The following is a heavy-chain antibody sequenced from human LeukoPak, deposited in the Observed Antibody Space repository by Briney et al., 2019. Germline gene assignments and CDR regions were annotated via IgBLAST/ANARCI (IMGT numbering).Heavy chain of an antibody. CDR2: ISAYNGNT. CDR3: ARAIAAADLDY. CDR1: GYTFTSYG. D-gene: IGHD6-13*01. Sequence: ASVKVSCKASGYTFTSYGISWVRQAPGQGLEWMGWISAYNGNTNYAQKLQGRVTMTTDTSTSTAYMELSRLRSDDTAVYYCARAIAAADLDYWGQGTLVTVSS. V-gene: IGHV1-18*01. J-gene: IGHJ4*02.